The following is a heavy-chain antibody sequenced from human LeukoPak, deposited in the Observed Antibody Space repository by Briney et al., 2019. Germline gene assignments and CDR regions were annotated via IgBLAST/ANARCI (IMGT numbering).Heavy chain of an antibody. D-gene: IGHD3-22*01. CDR2: IYYSGST. V-gene: IGHV4-59*08. J-gene: IGHJ4*02. CDR3: ARRNYYDSGGYYGYFDY. Sequence: SETLSLTCTVSGGSISSYYWSWIRQPPGKGLEWIGYIYYSGSTNYNPSLKSRVTISVDTSKNQFSLRLSSVTAADTAVYYCARRNYYDSGGYYGYFDYWGQGTLVTVSS. CDR1: GGSISSYY.